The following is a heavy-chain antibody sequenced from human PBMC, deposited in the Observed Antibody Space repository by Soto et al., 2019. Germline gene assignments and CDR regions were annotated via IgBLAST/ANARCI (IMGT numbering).Heavy chain of an antibody. Sequence: DVQLAQSGAEVKKPGESLRITCEASGYSFTTYWISWVRQMPGKGLEWMGAIDPGDSYTKYSPSFQGHVTISVDKSISTAYLQWNSLKASDTAIYYCAREKSDLELFNWLDPWGQGTLVTVSS. D-gene: IGHD1-7*01. V-gene: IGHV5-10-1*03. CDR3: AREKSDLELFNWLDP. CDR2: IDPGDSYT. CDR1: GYSFTTYW. J-gene: IGHJ5*02.